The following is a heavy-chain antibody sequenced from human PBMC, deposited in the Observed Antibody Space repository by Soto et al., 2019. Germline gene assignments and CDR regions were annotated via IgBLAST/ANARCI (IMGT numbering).Heavy chain of an antibody. J-gene: IGHJ3*02. D-gene: IGHD6-19*01. V-gene: IGHV3-23*01. Sequence: EVQLLESGGGLVQPGGSLRLSCAASGFTFSSYAMSWVRQAPGKGLEWVSAISGSGGSTYYADSEKGRFTISRDNSKNPMYLQMNSLRAEDTAVYYCAKDLHPQLLVQYAFDIWVKGTMVTVAS. CDR2: ISGSGGST. CDR3: AKDLHPQLLVQYAFDI. CDR1: GFTFSSYA.